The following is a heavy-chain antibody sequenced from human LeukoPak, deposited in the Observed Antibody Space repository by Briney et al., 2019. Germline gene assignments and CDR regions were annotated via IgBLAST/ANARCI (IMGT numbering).Heavy chain of an antibody. J-gene: IGHJ6*04. Sequence: PGRSLRLSCAASGFTFSSCAMHWVRQAPGKGLEWVAVISYDGSNKYYADSVKGRFTISRDNSKNTLYLQMNSLRSEDTAVYYCATRTTSRAMVRGVIIPNYYYYGMDVWGKGTTVTVSS. V-gene: IGHV3-30*04. CDR2: ISYDGSNK. CDR3: ATRTTSRAMVRGVIIPNYYYYGMDV. CDR1: GFTFSSCA. D-gene: IGHD3-10*01.